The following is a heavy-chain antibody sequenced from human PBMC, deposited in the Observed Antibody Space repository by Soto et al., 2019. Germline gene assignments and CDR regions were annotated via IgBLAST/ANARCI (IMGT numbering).Heavy chain of an antibody. D-gene: IGHD1-1*01. Sequence: QVQLVQSGAEVKKPGSSVKVSCKASGGTFRTSAFSLVRQAPGQGLEWVGGIMPVFRRPKYAQNFQDRVTITADEYTSTAYMELNSLRSDDTAVYYCARDKDRLQLGGNYYFILDVWGQWTAVTVAS. CDR3: ARDKDRLQLGGNYYFILDV. J-gene: IGHJ6*02. CDR2: IMPVFRRP. CDR1: GGTFRTSA. V-gene: IGHV1-69*12.